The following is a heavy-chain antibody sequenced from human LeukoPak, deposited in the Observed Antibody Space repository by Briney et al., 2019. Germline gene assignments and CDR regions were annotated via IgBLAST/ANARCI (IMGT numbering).Heavy chain of an antibody. J-gene: IGHJ6*02. CDR1: GFTFSSYA. D-gene: IGHD6-13*01. CDR2: ISGSGAST. V-gene: IGHV3-23*01. Sequence: QPGGSLRLSCAASGFTFSSYAMSWVRQAPGKGLEWVSAISGSGASTYYADSVKGRFTISRDSSKNTLYLQVKSLRADDTAVYYCAKGWGSYSSSREVRYYYYAMDVWGQGTTVTVSS. CDR3: AKGWGSYSSSREVRYYYYAMDV.